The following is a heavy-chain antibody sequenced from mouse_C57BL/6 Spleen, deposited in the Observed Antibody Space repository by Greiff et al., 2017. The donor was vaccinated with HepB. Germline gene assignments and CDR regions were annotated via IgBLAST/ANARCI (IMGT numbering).Heavy chain of an antibody. CDR2: IDPNSGGT. J-gene: IGHJ2*01. Sequence: QQSCKASGYTFTSYWMHWVKQRPGRGLEWIGRIDPNSGGTKYNEKFKSKATLTVDKPSSTAYMQLSSLTSEDSAVYYCARGTEVTTVVADYFDYWGQGTTLTVSS. V-gene: IGHV1-72*01. CDR3: ARGTEVTTVVADYFDY. CDR1: GYTFTSYW. D-gene: IGHD1-1*01.